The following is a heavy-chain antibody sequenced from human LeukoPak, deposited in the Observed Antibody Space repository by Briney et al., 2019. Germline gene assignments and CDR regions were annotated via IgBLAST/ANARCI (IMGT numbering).Heavy chain of an antibody. CDR2: IYYSGST. J-gene: IGHJ6*02. CDR3: AIDFPFRRDGYNCNYSYGMDV. D-gene: IGHD5-24*01. Sequence: LETLPLTCTVSGGSFSSYYWSWIRQPPGKGLEWIGYIYYSGSTNYNPSLKSRVTISVDTSKNQFSLKLSSVTAADTAVYYCAIDFPFRRDGYNCNYSYGMDVWGQGTTVTVSS. CDR1: GGSFSSYY. V-gene: IGHV4-59*01.